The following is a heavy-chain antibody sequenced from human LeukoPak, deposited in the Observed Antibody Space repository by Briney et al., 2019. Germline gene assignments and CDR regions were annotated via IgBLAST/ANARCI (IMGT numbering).Heavy chain of an antibody. Sequence: GASVKVSCKASVYTFTGYYMHWVRQAPGQGLEWMGWINPNTGDTKYAQKFQGRVTMTRDTSITTAYMDLSRLRSDDTAIYYCARGYSSTWYLDYWGQGTLVTVSS. J-gene: IGHJ4*02. CDR2: INPNTGDT. V-gene: IGHV1-2*02. D-gene: IGHD6-13*01. CDR3: ARGYSSTWYLDY. CDR1: VYTFTGYY.